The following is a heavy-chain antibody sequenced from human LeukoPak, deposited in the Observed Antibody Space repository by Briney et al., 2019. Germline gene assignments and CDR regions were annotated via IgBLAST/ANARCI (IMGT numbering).Heavy chain of an antibody. CDR1: GFTFSSYA. J-gene: IGHJ4*02. CDR2: ISGSGGST. V-gene: IGHV3-23*01. Sequence: PGGSLRLSCAASGFTFSSYAMSWVRQAPGKGLEWVSAISGSGGSTYYADSVKGRFTISRDNSKNTLYLQMNSLRAEDTAVYYCAKAYCSSTSCYMAFDYWGQGTLVTVSS. D-gene: IGHD2-2*01. CDR3: AKAYCSSTSCYMAFDY.